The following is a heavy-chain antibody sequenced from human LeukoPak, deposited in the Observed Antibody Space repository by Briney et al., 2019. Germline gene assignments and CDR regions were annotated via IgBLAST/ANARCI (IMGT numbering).Heavy chain of an antibody. J-gene: IGHJ4*02. CDR3: AKSKGSTSCYDY. Sequence: GGSLRLSCAASGFTFSSYGMSWVRQVPGKGLEWVSGISGSGGRTYYADSVRGRFTISRDKSKNTLYLQMNSLRAEDTAVYYCAKSKGSTSCYDYWGQGTLLTVSS. V-gene: IGHV3-23*01. CDR1: GFTFSSYG. CDR2: ISGSGGRT. D-gene: IGHD2-2*01.